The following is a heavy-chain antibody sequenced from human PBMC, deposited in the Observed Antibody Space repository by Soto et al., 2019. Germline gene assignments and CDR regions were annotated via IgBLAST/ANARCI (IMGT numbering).Heavy chain of an antibody. V-gene: IGHV4-39*01. CDR2: IYYSGST. D-gene: IGHD1-26*01. J-gene: IGHJ4*02. CDR3: ARQMWEYYFDY. Sequence: PSETLSLTCTVSGGSISSSSYYWGWIRQPPGKGLEWIGSIYYSGSTYYNPSLKSRVTISVDTSKNQFSLKLSSVTAADTAVYYCARQMWEYYFDYWGQGTLVTVSS. CDR1: GGSISSSSYY.